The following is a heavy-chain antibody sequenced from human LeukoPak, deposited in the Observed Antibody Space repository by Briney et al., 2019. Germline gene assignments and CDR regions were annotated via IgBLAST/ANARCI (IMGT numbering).Heavy chain of an antibody. V-gene: IGHV4-4*07. CDR2: IHFGGST. D-gene: IGHD5-18*01. CDR1: SGSISNYY. Sequence: SETPSLTCTVSSGSISNYYWSWIRQPAGKGLEWIGSIHFGGSTYYNPSLKSRVTVSVDTSKNQFSLKLSSVTAADTAVYYCARDGLWIQNAFDIWGQGTMVTVSS. CDR3: ARDGLWIQNAFDI. J-gene: IGHJ3*02.